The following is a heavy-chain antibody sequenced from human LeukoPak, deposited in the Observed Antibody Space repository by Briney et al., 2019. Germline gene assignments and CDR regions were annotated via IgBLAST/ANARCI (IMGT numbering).Heavy chain of an antibody. J-gene: IGHJ4*02. D-gene: IGHD3-22*01. V-gene: IGHV3-64D*09. Sequence: GGSLRLSCSASGFTFSSYIMHWARQAPGKGLEYVSAITSNGDTTYYADSVKARVSISRDNSKNTLYLQMSSLRAEETAVYYCVKDDSYYYDSSGRDSWGQGTLVTVSS. CDR2: ITSNGDTT. CDR1: GFTFSSYI. CDR3: VKDDSYYYDSSGRDS.